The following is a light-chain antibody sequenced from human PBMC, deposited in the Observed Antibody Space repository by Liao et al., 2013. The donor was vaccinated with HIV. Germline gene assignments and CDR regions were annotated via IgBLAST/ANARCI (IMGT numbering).Light chain of an antibody. CDR3: QVWDSSSDRRV. Sequence: SYELTQPPSVSVSPGQTASITCSGDKLGDKYACWYQQKPGQSPVLVIYQDSKRPSGIPERFSASNSGNTATLTISRVGAGDEADYYCQVWDSSSDRRVFGGGTKLTVL. CDR2: QDS. V-gene: IGLV3-1*01. J-gene: IGLJ3*02. CDR1: KLGDKY.